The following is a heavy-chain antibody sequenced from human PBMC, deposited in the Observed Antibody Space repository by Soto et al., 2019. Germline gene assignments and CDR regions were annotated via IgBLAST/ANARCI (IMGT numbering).Heavy chain of an antibody. J-gene: IGHJ4*02. D-gene: IGHD2-2*01. CDR2: IFANDEK. V-gene: IGHV2-26*01. CDR3: ARTGYCNSSGCLSFDY. CDR1: GFSLTNTRVG. Sequence: QVTLKESGPVLVKPTETLTLTCTVSGFSLTNTRVGVSWIRQPPGKALEWLAHIFANDEKSHTRSLTSRLTISEATNKGQEVLNRTNMYTVDTATYYCARTGYCNSSGCLSFDYWGQGTLVTVSS.